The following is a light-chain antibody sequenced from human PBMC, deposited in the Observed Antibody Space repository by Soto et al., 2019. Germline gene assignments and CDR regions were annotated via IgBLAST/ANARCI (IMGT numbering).Light chain of an antibody. CDR1: ISDVGRYNY. V-gene: IGLV2-8*01. Sequence: QSVLPQPPSASGSPGQSVTISCIRTISDVGRYNYVSWYQHHPGKAPKLVIYEVTKRPSGVPDRFSGSKRGNTAALTVSGLQADDEVDYYCNSYVGSNNYVFGTGTKV. CDR3: NSYVGSNNYV. J-gene: IGLJ1*01. CDR2: EVT.